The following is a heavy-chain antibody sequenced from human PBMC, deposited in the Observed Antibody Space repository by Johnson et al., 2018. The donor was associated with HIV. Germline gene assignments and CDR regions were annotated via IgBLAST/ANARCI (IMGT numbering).Heavy chain of an antibody. CDR3: AKDCDGWIQPPGSAFDF. CDR1: GFTFSIYA. Sequence: QVQLVESGGGVVQPGRSLRLSCAASGFTFSIYAMRWVRQAPGKGLEWVAYISCGGTDKYYTDSVKGRFTISRDNSKNTLYLQMNSLRPEDTAVYYCAKDCDGWIQPPGSAFDFWGQGTMVTVSS. V-gene: IGHV3-30*04. J-gene: IGHJ3*01. CDR2: ISCGGTDK. D-gene: IGHD5-18*01.